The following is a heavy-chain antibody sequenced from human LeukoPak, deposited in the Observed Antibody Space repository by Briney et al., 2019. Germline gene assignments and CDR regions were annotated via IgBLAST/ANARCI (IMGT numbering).Heavy chain of an antibody. CDR3: ARPLYGGDSSAGARSFDY. Sequence: ASVKVSCKASGYSFTGYYMHWVRQAPGQGLEWMGWINPNNGATNYAQKFQGRVTMTRDTSISTVYMELSRLRSDDTAMYYCARPLYGGDSSAGARSFDYWGQGTLVTVSS. CDR1: GYSFTGYY. J-gene: IGHJ4*02. CDR2: INPNNGAT. V-gene: IGHV1-2*02. D-gene: IGHD4-23*01.